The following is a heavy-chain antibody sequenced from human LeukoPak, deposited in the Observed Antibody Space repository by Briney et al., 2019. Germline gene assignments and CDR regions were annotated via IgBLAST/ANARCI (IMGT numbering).Heavy chain of an antibody. D-gene: IGHD1-26*01. J-gene: IGHJ6*02. CDR3: ARAIPEGGFYYGMDV. V-gene: IGHV1-2*02. CDR1: GYTFTGNY. Sequence: ASVKVSCKASGYTFTGNYMHWVRQAPGQGLEWMGWINPNSGGTNYAQKFQGRVTMTRDTSISTAYMELSRLRSDDTAVYYSARAIPEGGFYYGMDVWGQGTTVTVSS. CDR2: INPNSGGT.